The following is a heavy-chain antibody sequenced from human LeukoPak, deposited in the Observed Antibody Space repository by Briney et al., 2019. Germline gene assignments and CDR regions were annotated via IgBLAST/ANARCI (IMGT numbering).Heavy chain of an antibody. CDR3: VRVRVVTPPTAFHI. D-gene: IGHD3-3*01. CDR1: GFTFSDHY. V-gene: IGHV3-72*01. J-gene: IGHJ3*02. Sequence: GGSLRLSCAAPGFTFSDHYMDWVRQAPGKGLEWVARSRNKANSYTTEYAASVKGRFTISRDDSKNSLYLQMNSLKTEDTAVYYCVRVRVVTPPTAFHIWGQGTMVTVSS. CDR2: SRNKANSYTT.